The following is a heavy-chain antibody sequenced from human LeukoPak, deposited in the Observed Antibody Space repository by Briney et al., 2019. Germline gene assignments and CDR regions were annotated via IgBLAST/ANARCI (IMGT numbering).Heavy chain of an antibody. CDR2: IHYSGGT. CDR3: ARSCGSTSCSDGDWFDP. Sequence: PSDTLSLTCTVSGDSIITNDYYWGWIRQPPGKGLEWIASIHYSGGTYFNPSLKSRVTISVDTSRNEFSLKVTSVTAADTAMYYCARSCGSTSCSDGDWFDPWGQGTLVTVSS. CDR1: GDSIITNDYY. D-gene: IGHD2-2*01. V-gene: IGHV4-39*01. J-gene: IGHJ5*02.